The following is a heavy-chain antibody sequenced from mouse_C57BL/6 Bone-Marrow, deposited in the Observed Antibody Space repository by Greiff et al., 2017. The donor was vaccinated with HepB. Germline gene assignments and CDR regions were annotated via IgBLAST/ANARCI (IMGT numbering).Heavy chain of an antibody. D-gene: IGHD1-1*01. V-gene: IGHV5-9*01. CDR3: ARHFLGSSYVGY. CDR2: ISGGGGNT. CDR1: GFTFSSYT. J-gene: IGHJ2*01. Sequence: DVMLVESGGGLVKPGGSLKLSCAASGFTFSSYTMSWVRQTPEKRLEWVATISGGGGNTYYPDSVKGRFTISRDNAKNTLYLQMSSLRSEDTALYYCARHFLGSSYVGYWGQGTTLTVSS.